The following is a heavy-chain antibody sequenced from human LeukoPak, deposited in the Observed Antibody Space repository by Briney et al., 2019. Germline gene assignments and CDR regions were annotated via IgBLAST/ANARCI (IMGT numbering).Heavy chain of an antibody. CDR1: GGSIRSYY. D-gene: IGHD3-22*01. J-gene: IGHJ4*02. Sequence: SETLSLTCTVSGGSIRSYYWSWIRQPPGKGLEWIGYIYYTGSTNYNPTLKSRVTISVDTSKNQFSLKLSSVTAADTAVYYCARSAFYSPFDYWGQGTLVTVSS. V-gene: IGHV4-59*08. CDR3: ARSAFYSPFDY. CDR2: IYYTGST.